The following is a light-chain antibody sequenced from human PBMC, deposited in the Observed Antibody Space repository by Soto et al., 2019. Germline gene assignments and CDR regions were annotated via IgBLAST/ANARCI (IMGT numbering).Light chain of an antibody. CDR2: EVS. CDR1: SSDVGVYNY. Sequence: QSALTQPASVSGSPGQSITISCTGTSSDVGVYNYVSWYQHHPGKAPKLIIYEVSNRPSGVSNRFSGTKSGNTASLTISGLQAEDDAAYYCSCYTIIGVFGGGTALTVL. J-gene: IGLJ3*02. V-gene: IGLV2-14*01. CDR3: SCYTIIGV.